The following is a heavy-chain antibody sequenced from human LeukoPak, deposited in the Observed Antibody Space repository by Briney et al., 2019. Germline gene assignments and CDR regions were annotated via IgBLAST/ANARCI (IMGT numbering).Heavy chain of an antibody. CDR2: INHSGST. J-gene: IGHJ6*02. Sequence: SETLSLTCAVYGGSFSGYYWSWIRQPPGKGLEWIGEINHSGSTNYNPSLKSRVTISVDTSKNQFSLKLSSVTAADTAVYYCARSRVGDFWSGYYGYYYYYGMDVWGQGTTVTVSS. V-gene: IGHV4-34*01. CDR1: GGSFSGYY. D-gene: IGHD3-3*01. CDR3: ARSRVGDFWSGYYGYYYYYGMDV.